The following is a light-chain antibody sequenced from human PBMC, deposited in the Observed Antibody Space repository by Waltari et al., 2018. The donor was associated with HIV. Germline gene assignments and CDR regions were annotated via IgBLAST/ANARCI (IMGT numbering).Light chain of an antibody. J-gene: IGLJ3*02. CDR1: SFSGEY. Sequence: SYELTQPPSLSVSPGPTATITCSGDSFSGEYAYWYQQKPGQAPVAIIYKDAERPSGIPERFSGSSSGTTVTLIISEAQTEDEADYYCQSADSSGGYRVFGGGTRLSVL. V-gene: IGLV3-25*03. CDR2: KDA. CDR3: QSADSSGGYRV.